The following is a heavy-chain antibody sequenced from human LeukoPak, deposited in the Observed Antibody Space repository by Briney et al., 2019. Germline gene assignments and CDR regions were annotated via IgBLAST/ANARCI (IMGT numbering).Heavy chain of an antibody. J-gene: IGHJ4*02. CDR3: ARDASVSADY. D-gene: IGHD5/OR15-5a*01. CDR2: IDPNSGGT. CDR1: GYTFTGYY. Sequence: ASVKVSCKASGYTFTGYYIHWVRQAPGQGLEWMGRIDPNSGGTSYAQNFQGRVTMTRDTSISTAYMELNRLTSDDTAVYYCARDASVSADYWGQGTLVTVSS. V-gene: IGHV1-2*06.